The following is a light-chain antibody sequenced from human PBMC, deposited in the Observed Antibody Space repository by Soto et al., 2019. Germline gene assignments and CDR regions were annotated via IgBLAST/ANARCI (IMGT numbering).Light chain of an antibody. J-gene: IGKJ5*01. CDR3: QHRSNWPPD. V-gene: IGKV3-11*01. Sequence: DIVLTQSPATLSWSPGERATISWGASQSVGSYLAWYQQKHGQAPKLLIYDASNRATGIPARFSGSGYGTDFNLTISSLETEDFAVYYCQHRSNWPPDFGQGTRLEIK. CDR2: DAS. CDR1: QSVGSY.